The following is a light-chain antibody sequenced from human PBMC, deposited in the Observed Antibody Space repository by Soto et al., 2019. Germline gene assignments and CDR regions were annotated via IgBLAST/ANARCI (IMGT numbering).Light chain of an antibody. CDR3: SSHTSSSTVV. V-gene: IGLV2-14*01. CDR1: SSDVGGYNY. J-gene: IGLJ2*01. Sequence: QSALTQPASVSGSPGQSITISCTGTSSDVGGYNYVSWYQQHPGKAPKLMIYDVSNRPSGVSNRFSGSKSGNTASLTISGLQVDDEADYYCSSHTSSSTVVFGGGTKVTVL. CDR2: DVS.